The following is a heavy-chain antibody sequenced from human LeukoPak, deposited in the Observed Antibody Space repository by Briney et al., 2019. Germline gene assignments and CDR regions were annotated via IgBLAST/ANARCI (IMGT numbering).Heavy chain of an antibody. CDR1: GGSFSGYC. CDR3: ATLISRSYLNWFDP. V-gene: IGHV4-34*01. D-gene: IGHD1-26*01. Sequence: SETLSLTCAVYGGSFSGYCWSWIRQPPGKGLEWIGEINHSGSTNYNPSLKSRVTISVDTSKNQFSLKLSSVTAADTAVYYCATLISRSYLNWFDPWGQGALVTVSS. CDR2: INHSGST. J-gene: IGHJ5*02.